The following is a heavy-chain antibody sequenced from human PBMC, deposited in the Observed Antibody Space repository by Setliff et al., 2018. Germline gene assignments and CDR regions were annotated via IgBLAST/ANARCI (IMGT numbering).Heavy chain of an antibody. Sequence: GESLKISCAASGFTFSTYWMNWVRQAPGKGLEWISYLNNDGTTIYYADSVRGRFTISRDNARDSLYLQMNSLRAEDTAVYYCVRDTTSGWMLTNWGQGTLVTVSS. V-gene: IGHV3-48*04. CDR3: VRDTTSGWMLTN. J-gene: IGHJ4*02. CDR2: LNNDGTTI. CDR1: GFTFSTYW. D-gene: IGHD6-25*01.